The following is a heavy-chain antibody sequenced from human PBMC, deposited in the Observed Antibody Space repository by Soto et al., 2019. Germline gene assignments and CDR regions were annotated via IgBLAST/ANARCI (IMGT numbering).Heavy chain of an antibody. CDR2: IKSKTDGGTT. D-gene: IGHD6-19*01. CDR1: GFTFSNAW. V-gene: IGHV3-15*01. CDR3: TTGIQWLVGGYFQH. Sequence: GGSLRLSCAASGFTFSNAWMSWVRQAPGKGLEWVGRIKSKTDGGTTDYAAPVKGRFTISRDDSKNTLYLQMNSLKTEDTAVYYCTTGIQWLVGGYFQHWGQGTLVTVSS. J-gene: IGHJ1*01.